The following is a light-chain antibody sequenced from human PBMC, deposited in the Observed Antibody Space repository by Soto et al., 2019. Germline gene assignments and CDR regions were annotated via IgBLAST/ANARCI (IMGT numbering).Light chain of an antibody. Sequence: SVLTQPPSVSGAPGQMVTISCTGSSSNIGAGYDVHWYQQLPGTAPKLLIYGNSNRPSGVPDRFSGSKSGTSASLAITGLQAEDEADYYCQSYDSSLSAFYVFGTGTKVTVL. CDR1: SSNIGAGYD. V-gene: IGLV1-40*01. J-gene: IGLJ1*01. CDR2: GNS. CDR3: QSYDSSLSAFYV.